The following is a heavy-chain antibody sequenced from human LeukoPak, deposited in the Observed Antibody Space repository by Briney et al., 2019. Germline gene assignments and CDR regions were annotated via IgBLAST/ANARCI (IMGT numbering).Heavy chain of an antibody. V-gene: IGHV1-24*01. CDR2: FNPEDGET. CDR3: AIWGIETFSDPAFDF. Sequence: SVKVSCKVSGYTLTELSMHWVRQAPGKGLEWMGGFNPEDGETIYAQKFQGRVTMTEDTSTDTAYMELSSLRSEDTAVYFCAIWGIETFSDPAFDFWGQGALVTVSS. D-gene: IGHD3-10*01. J-gene: IGHJ4*02. CDR1: GYTLTELS.